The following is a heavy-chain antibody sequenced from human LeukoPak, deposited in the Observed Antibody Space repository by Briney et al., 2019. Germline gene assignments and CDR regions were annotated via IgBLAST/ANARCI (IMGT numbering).Heavy chain of an antibody. CDR1: GGSISSSSYY. J-gene: IGHJ5*02. D-gene: IGHD3-10*01. V-gene: IGHV4-39*01. Sequence: SETLSLTCTVSGGSISSSSYYWGWIRQPPGKGLEWVGSIYYSGSTCYNPSLKSRVTISVDTSKNQFSLKLSSVTAADTAVYYCARLSPLWFGDRTNWFDPWGQGTLVTVSS. CDR2: IYYSGST. CDR3: ARLSPLWFGDRTNWFDP.